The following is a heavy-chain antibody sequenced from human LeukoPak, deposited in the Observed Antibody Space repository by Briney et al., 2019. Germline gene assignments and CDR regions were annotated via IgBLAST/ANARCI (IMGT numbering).Heavy chain of an antibody. D-gene: IGHD6-19*01. V-gene: IGHV4-34*01. CDR2: INHSGST. Sequence: SETLSLTCAVYGGSFSGYYCSWIRQPPGKGLEWIGEINHSGSTNYNPSLKNRVTISVDTSKNQFSLKLSSVTAADTAVYYCARLVRSSGWSFDLWGRGTLVTVSS. CDR1: GGSFSGYY. CDR3: ARLVRSSGWSFDL. J-gene: IGHJ2*01.